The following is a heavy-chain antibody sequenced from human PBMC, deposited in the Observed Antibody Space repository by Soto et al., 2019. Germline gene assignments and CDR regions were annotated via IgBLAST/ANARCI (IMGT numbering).Heavy chain of an antibody. Sequence: EVQLVESGGDLVQPGGSLRLSCAASGFTFGSYWMSWVRQAPGKGLEWLATIKCDAREKKYVDSVKGRFTMSRDNAKNSLYLQLDNLSADDTDIYYCARDSGYGSGASVNHYLDYWGHGTLVTVSSGTTVTVYGMDVWGQGTTVTVSS. J-gene: IGHJ6*02. CDR3: ARDSGYGSGASVNHYLDYWGHGTLVTVSSGTTVTVYGMDV. CDR1: GFTFGSYW. CDR2: IKCDAREK. D-gene: IGHD3-10*01. V-gene: IGHV3-7*01.